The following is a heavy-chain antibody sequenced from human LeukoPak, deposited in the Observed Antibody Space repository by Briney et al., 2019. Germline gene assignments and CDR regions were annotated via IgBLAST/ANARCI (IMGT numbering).Heavy chain of an antibody. J-gene: IGHJ4*02. CDR3: AKGVVVHRVTTNYLEY. V-gene: IGHV3-23*01. CDR1: GYTFSNYA. CDR2: NSGSGNST. D-gene: IGHD4-17*01. Sequence: GGSLRLSCAASGYTFSNYAMSWVRQAPGKGLEWVSANSGSGNSTYDADSVKGRFTVARENFKNTLYLQRNSLRAEDAAVYYCAKGVVVHRVTTNYLEYWGQGTLVTVSS.